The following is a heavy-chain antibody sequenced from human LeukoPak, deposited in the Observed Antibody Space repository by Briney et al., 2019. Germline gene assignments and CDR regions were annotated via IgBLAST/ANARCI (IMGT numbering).Heavy chain of an antibody. CDR1: GLTFSSDW. CDR3: AREDGYCSGGNCYSYFDS. D-gene: IGHD2-15*01. CDR2: INSDASTI. V-gene: IGHV3-74*01. J-gene: IGHJ4*02. Sequence: GGSLRLSCAASGLTFSSDWMHWVRQVPGKGLVWVSRINSDASTINYADSVKGRFTISRDNAKNTLYLQMNSLRAEDTAVYYCAREDGYCSGGNCYSYFDSWGQGTLVTVSS.